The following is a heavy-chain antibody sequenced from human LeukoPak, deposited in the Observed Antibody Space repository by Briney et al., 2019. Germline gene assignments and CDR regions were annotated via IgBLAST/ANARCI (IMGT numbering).Heavy chain of an antibody. CDR1: GFTFSSHN. V-gene: IGHV3-21*01. D-gene: IGHD6-6*01. J-gene: IGHJ4*02. Sequence: PGGSLRLSCAASGFTFSSHNINRVRQAPGKGLEWVSSISSSSSYIYYADSVKGRFTISRDNAKNSLYLQMDSLRDEDTAVYYCARGSIATRPTFFDYWGQGTLVTVSS. CDR3: ARGSIATRPTFFDY. CDR2: ISSSSSYI.